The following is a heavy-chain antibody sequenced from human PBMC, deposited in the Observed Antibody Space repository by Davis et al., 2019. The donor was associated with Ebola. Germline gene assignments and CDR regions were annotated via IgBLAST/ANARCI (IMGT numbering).Heavy chain of an antibody. Sequence: GGSLRLSCAASGFTFSSYGMHWVRQAPGKGLEWVAVIWYDGSNKYYADSVKGRFTISRDNSKNTLYLQMNSLRAEDTAVYYCARDPRRITIFGVVIHYYYYMDVWGKGTTVTVSS. V-gene: IGHV3-33*08. CDR1: GFTFSSYG. J-gene: IGHJ6*03. CDR2: IWYDGSNK. CDR3: ARDPRRITIFGVVIHYYYYMDV. D-gene: IGHD3-3*01.